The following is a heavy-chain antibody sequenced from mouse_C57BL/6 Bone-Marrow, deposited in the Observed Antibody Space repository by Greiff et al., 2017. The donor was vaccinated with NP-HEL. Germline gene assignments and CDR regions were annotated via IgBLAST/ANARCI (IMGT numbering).Heavy chain of an antibody. D-gene: IGHD1-1*01. CDR3: ARNGSSYPGWFAY. CDR2: INPSSGYT. J-gene: IGHJ3*01. V-gene: IGHV1-7*01. CDR1: GYTFTSYW. Sequence: QVQLQQSGAELAKPGASVKLSCKASGYTFTSYWMHWVKQRPGQGLEWIGYINPSSGYTKYKQKFKDKATLTADKSSSTAYMQLSSLTYEDSAVYYCARNGSSYPGWFAYWGQGTLVTVSA.